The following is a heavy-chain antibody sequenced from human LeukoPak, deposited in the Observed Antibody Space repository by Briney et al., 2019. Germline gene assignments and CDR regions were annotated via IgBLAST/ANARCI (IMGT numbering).Heavy chain of an antibody. Sequence: SETLFLTCSVSGGSISNYCWNWIRQPPGKGLEWIGYIYKSENTNYNPSLKSLASISVDTPKNPLSLRLSPVTAADTGVYYCARGGHYVWGSYRLAYWGKGALVTVS. J-gene: IGHJ4*02. CDR2: IYKSENT. CDR3: ARGGHYVWGSYRLAY. CDR1: GGSISNYC. D-gene: IGHD3-16*02. V-gene: IGHV4-59*01.